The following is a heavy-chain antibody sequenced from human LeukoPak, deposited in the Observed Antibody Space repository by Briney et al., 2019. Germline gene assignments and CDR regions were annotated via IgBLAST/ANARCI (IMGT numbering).Heavy chain of an antibody. V-gene: IGHV4-31*03. Sequence: SQTLSLTCTVSGGSISSGGYYWSWIRQHPGKGLEWIGYIYYSGTTYYNPSLKSRVTISVDTSKNQFSLKLSSVTAADTAVYYCARGAKVQQRGSRNAFDIWGQGTMVTVSS. CDR2: IYYSGTT. CDR1: GGSISSGGYY. D-gene: IGHD6-13*01. CDR3: ARGAKVQQRGSRNAFDI. J-gene: IGHJ3*02.